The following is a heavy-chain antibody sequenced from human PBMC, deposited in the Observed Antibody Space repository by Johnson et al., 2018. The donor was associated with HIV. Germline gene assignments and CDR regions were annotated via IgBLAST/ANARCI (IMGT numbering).Heavy chain of an antibody. V-gene: IGHV3-7*01. J-gene: IGHJ3*02. CDR3: AKEALRGGEYDAFDI. CDR2: IKQDGSEK. Sequence: VQLVESGGGVVQPGRSLRLSCAASGFTFSDYYMSWIRQAPGKGLEWVANIKQDGSEKYYVDSVKGRFTIFRDNSKNTLYMQMKSLRVEDTAVYYCAKEALRGGEYDAFDIWGQGTMVTVSS. CDR1: GFTFSDYY. D-gene: IGHD2-15*01.